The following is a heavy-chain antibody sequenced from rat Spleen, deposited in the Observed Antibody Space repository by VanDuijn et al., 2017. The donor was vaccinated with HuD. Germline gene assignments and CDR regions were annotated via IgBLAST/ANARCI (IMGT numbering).Heavy chain of an antibody. Sequence: EVQLVESGGGLVQPGRSLKLSCVASGFTFNNYWMTWIRQAPGKGLEWVASISYDGTATYYRDSVKGRFTFSRDNAKSTLYLQMDSLRSEDTATYYCSRGGYFRHWGQGVMVTVSS. V-gene: IGHV5-31*01. J-gene: IGHJ2*01. CDR1: GFTFNNYW. CDR2: ISYDGTAT. D-gene: IGHD2-5*01. CDR3: SRGGYFRH.